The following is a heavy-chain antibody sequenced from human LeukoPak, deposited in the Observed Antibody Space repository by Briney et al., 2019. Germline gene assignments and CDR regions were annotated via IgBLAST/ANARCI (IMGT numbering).Heavy chain of an antibody. CDR2: INPNSGGT. Sequence: GASVKVSCKASGYTFTGYYMHWVRQAPGQGLEWMGWINPNSGGTNYAQKFQGRVTMTRDTSISTAYMELSRLRSDDTVVYYCARLPEGGWLQVLYYFDYWGQGTLVTVSS. J-gene: IGHJ4*02. V-gene: IGHV1-2*02. CDR1: GYTFTGYY. D-gene: IGHD1-14*01. CDR3: ARLPEGGWLQVLYYFDY.